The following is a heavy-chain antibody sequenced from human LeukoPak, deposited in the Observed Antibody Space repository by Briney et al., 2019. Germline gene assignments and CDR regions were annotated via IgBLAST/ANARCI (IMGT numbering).Heavy chain of an antibody. J-gene: IGHJ4*02. Sequence: SETLSLTCPVSGYSISSGYYWGWIRQPPGKGLEWIGSIYHSGSTYYNPSLKSRVTISVDTSKNQFSLKLSSVTAADTAVYYCARDPKAVAGTDYWGQGTLVTVSS. D-gene: IGHD6-19*01. V-gene: IGHV4-38-2*02. CDR1: GYSISSGYY. CDR3: ARDPKAVAGTDY. CDR2: IYHSGST.